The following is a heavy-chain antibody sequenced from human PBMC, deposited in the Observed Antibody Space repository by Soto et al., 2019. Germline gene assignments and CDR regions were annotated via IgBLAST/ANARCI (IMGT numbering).Heavy chain of an antibody. CDR3: ARVRDWFDP. J-gene: IGHJ5*02. CDR2: IDHSGYT. Sequence: TSETLSLTWAVYGGSFSGYYWNWIRQPPGKGLEWIGEIDHSGYTNYNPSLKSRVTISVDTSKNQFSLRLTSVTAADTAVYYCARVRDWFDPWGQGTLVTVSS. CDR1: GGSFSGYY. V-gene: IGHV4-34*01. D-gene: IGHD3-3*01.